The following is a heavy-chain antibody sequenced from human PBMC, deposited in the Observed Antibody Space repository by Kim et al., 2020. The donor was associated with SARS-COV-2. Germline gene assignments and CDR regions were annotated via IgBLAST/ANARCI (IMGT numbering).Heavy chain of an antibody. CDR1: GFTFSSYS. Sequence: GGSLRLSCAASGFTFSSYSMNWVRQAPGKGLEWVSYISSSSSTIYYADSVKGRFTISRDNAKNSLYLQMNSLRDEDTAVYYCARDTVVSYWYYGMDVWGQGTTVTVSS. V-gene: IGHV3-48*02. CDR3: ARDTVVSYWYYGMDV. CDR2: ISSSSSTI. J-gene: IGHJ6*02. D-gene: IGHD4-17*01.